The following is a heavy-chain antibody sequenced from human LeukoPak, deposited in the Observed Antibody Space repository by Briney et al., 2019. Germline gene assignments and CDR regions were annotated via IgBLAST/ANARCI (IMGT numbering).Heavy chain of an antibody. CDR1: GGSISSYY. Sequence: SETLSLTCTVSGGSISSYYWSWIRQPPGKGLEWIGYIYYSESTNYNPSLKSRVTISVDTSKNQFSLKLSSVTAADTAVYYCARDFALYRFDSWGQGTLVTVSS. J-gene: IGHJ5*01. D-gene: IGHD3-3*01. V-gene: IGHV4-59*12. CDR2: IYYSEST. CDR3: ARDFALYRFDS.